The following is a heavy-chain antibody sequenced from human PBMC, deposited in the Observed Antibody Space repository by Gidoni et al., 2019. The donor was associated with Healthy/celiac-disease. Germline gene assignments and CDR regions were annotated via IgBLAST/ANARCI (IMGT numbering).Heavy chain of an antibody. CDR1: GGIFSSYA. V-gene: IGHV1-69*01. CDR3: ARGRRWFDP. Sequence: QLQLLLSGAHVTHPGSSVTVSCEPSGGIFSSYAISRVRQAPGQGLECMRGTIPICGTANYAQRFQGRVTITADEATSTAYMELSSLRSEDTDVYYWARGRRWFDPWGQGTLVTVSS. J-gene: IGHJ5*02. CDR2: TIPICGTA.